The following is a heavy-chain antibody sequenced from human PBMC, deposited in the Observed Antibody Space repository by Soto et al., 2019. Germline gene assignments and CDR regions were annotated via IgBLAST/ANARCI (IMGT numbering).Heavy chain of an antibody. V-gene: IGHV3-7*01. Sequence: GGSLRLSCAASEFTFDKYYMTWVRQAPGKGPEWVANITPAGSEQYYVDSVRGRFTISRDNANNSLYLQMNSLRAEATAVYFCARGNWNYYYGFDVWGQGTTVTVSS. CDR1: EFTFDKYY. CDR3: ARGNWNYYYGFDV. CDR2: ITPAGSEQ. J-gene: IGHJ6*02. D-gene: IGHD1-20*01.